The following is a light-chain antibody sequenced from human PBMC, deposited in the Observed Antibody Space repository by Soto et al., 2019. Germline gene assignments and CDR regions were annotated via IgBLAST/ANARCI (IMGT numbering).Light chain of an antibody. CDR1: QDITNC. J-gene: IGKJ3*01. V-gene: IGKV1-33*01. CDR3: QQCHTLPFT. Sequence: DIQMTQSPPSLSASVRDRVTITCQASQDITNCLNWYQQKPGKAPKLLIYDVFNLQTGVPSRFSGSASGTDFSFTITSLQPEDVALYYCQQCHTLPFTFGPGTAVTI. CDR2: DVF.